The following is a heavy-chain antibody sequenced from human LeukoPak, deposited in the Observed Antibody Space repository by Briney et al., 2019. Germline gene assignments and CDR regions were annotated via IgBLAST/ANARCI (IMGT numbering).Heavy chain of an antibody. V-gene: IGHV3-48*02. Sequence: GGSLRLSCAASGFSFSNYSMNWVRQAPGKGPEWVSYISSSSSTIYYADSVKGRFTISRDNAKNSLYLQMNSLRDEDTAVFYCAREGAYYGRNFDYWGQGTLVTVSS. CDR1: GFSFSNYS. CDR3: AREGAYYGRNFDY. CDR2: ISSSSSTI. J-gene: IGHJ4*02. D-gene: IGHD3-22*01.